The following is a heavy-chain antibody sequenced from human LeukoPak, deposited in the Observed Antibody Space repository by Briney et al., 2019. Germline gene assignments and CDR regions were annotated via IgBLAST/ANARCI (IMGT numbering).Heavy chain of an antibody. D-gene: IGHD2/OR15-2a*01. CDR2: ISTDGSST. CDR3: ASYLTSIPSGMDV. Sequence: PGGSLRLSCAASGFTFSRYWMHWLRQAPGKGLVWVSRISTDGSSTSYADSVKGRFTISRDNGKNTLNLQMNSLRAEDTAVYYCASYLTSIPSGMDVWGQGTTVTVSS. CDR1: GFTFSRYW. V-gene: IGHV3-74*01. J-gene: IGHJ6*02.